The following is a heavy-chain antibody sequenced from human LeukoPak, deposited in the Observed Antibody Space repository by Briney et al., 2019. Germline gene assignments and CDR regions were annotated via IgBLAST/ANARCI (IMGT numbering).Heavy chain of an antibody. Sequence: GGSLRLSCAASGFTFSSYEMNWVRQAPGKGLERVSYISSSGSTIYYADSVKGRFTISRDNAKNSLYLQMNSLRAEDTAVYYCARVVSSGWYYFDYWGQGTLVTVSS. V-gene: IGHV3-48*03. J-gene: IGHJ4*02. CDR1: GFTFSSYE. CDR3: ARVVSSGWYYFDY. D-gene: IGHD6-19*01. CDR2: ISSSGSTI.